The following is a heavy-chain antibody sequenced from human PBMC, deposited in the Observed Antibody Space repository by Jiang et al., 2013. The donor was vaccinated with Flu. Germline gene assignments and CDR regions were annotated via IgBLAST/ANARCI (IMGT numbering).Heavy chain of an antibody. J-gene: IGHJ4*02. CDR2: MSPNSGNT. Sequence: VKKPGASVKVSCKASGYTFTNYNINWVRQATGQGLECLGWMSPNSGNTGYAQKFQGRVTMTRNASTSTAYMELSSLTSEDTAVYYCARGKYYDTSGYYYMMWRYWGQGTPVTVSS. CDR3: ARGKYYDTSGYYYMMWRY. V-gene: IGHV1-8*01. CDR1: GYTFTNYN. D-gene: IGHD3-22*01.